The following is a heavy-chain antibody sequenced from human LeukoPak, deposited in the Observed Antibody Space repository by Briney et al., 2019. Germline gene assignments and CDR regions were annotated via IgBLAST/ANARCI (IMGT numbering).Heavy chain of an antibody. V-gene: IGHV3-64D*09. CDR3: AGGFWSDTDF. CDR2: INNIGTST. J-gene: IGHJ4*02. CDR1: GFTFSSRG. D-gene: IGHD3-3*01. Sequence: GGSLRLSCSASGFTFSSRGMYWVRQAPGKGLEFVSGINNIGTSTYYPDSMKGRFTISRDNSKNTLYLQMSSLRGEDTAVYYCAGGFWSDTDFWGQGTQVTVSS.